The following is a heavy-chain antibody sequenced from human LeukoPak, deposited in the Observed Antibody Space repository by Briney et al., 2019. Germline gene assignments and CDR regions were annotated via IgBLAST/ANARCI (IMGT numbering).Heavy chain of an antibody. V-gene: IGHV4-31*03. D-gene: IGHD2-2*01. CDR2: IYYSGST. CDR3: ARIGISGIVVVPAAPDLAYGMDV. CDR1: GGSISSGGYY. Sequence: SQTLSLTCTVSGGSISSGGYYWSWIRQHPGKGLEWIGYIYYSGSTYYNPSLKSRVTISVDTSKNQFSLKLSSVTAADTAVYYCARIGISGIVVVPAAPDLAYGMDVWGQGTTVTVSS. J-gene: IGHJ6*02.